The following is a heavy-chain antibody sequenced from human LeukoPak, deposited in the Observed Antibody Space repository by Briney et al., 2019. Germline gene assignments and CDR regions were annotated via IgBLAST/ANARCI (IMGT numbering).Heavy chain of an antibody. D-gene: IGHD6-25*01. CDR3: TTAAYSGYEVDY. Sequence: GSLRLSCSASGFTFTDAWMSWVRQAPGKGLEWVARVKGSADGGTTNYAAPVKDRFAISRDDSKKTLHLQMNSLKIEDTAVYYCTTAAYSGYEVDYWGRGTLVTVSS. CDR2: VKGSADGGTT. J-gene: IGHJ4*02. V-gene: IGHV3-15*01. CDR1: GFTFTDAW.